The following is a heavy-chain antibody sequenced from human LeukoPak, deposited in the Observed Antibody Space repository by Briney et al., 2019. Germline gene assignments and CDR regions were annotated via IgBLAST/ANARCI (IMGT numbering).Heavy chain of an antibody. J-gene: IGHJ4*02. D-gene: IGHD3-22*01. Sequence: GASVKVSCKASGYTFTSYGISWVRQAPGQGREWMGWIRAYNGNTNYAQKLQGRVTMTTDTSTSTAYMELRSLRSDDTAVYYCARVPYYYDSSGPIGNRIDYWGQGTLVTVSS. CDR2: IRAYNGNT. CDR1: GYTFTSYG. CDR3: ARVPYYYDSSGPIGNRIDY. V-gene: IGHV1-18*01.